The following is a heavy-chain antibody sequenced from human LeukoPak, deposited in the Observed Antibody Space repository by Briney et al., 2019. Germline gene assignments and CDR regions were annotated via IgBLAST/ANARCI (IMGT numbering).Heavy chain of an antibody. CDR2: ITSSSSYI. CDR3: ARERGAEYYMDA. Sequence: PGGSLRLSCAASGFTFSTYNMNWVRQAPGKGLEWVSSITSSSSYIYYADSVKGRFAISRDNGKSSLFLQMNSLRAEDTANYCARERGAEYYMDAWGKGTTVTVSS. D-gene: IGHD1-14*01. CDR1: GFTFSTYN. V-gene: IGHV3-21*01. J-gene: IGHJ6*03.